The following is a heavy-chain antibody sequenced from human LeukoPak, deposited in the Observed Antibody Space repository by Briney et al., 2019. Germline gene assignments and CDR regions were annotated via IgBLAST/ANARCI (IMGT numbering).Heavy chain of an antibody. CDR2: INPNSGGT. J-gene: IGHJ4*02. CDR3: ARDRLSGSYPFDY. CDR1: GYTSTGYY. D-gene: IGHD1-26*01. V-gene: IGHV1-2*02. Sequence: ASVKVSCKASGYTSTGYYMHWVRQAPGQGLEWMGWINPNSGGTNYAQKFQGRVTMTRDTSISTAYMELSRLRSDDTAVYYCARDRLSGSYPFDYWGQGTLVTVSS.